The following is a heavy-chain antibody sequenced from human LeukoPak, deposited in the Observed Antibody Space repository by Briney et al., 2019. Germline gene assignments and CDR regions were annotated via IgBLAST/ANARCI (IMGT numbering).Heavy chain of an antibody. D-gene: IGHD6-13*01. CDR2: FDYSGST. CDR3: ARHGSAGTA. CDR1: GYSISSGYY. V-gene: IGHV4-38-2*01. J-gene: IGHJ5*02. Sequence: SETLSLTCAVSGYSISSGYYWGWIRQPPGKGLEWIGSFDYSGSTYYNASLNSRVTISIDTANKQFSLKLTSVIAADTAVYYCARHGSAGTAWGQGTQVTVSS.